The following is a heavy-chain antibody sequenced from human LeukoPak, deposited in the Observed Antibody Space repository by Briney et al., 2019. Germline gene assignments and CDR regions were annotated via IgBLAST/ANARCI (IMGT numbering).Heavy chain of an antibody. CDR3: AKKKPTDRTGIPLNYFDF. CDR1: GFTFSTYS. CDR2: IDDAGSGT. J-gene: IGHJ4*02. V-gene: IGHV3-23*01. Sequence: PGGSLRLSCAASGFTFSTYSMNWVRQAPGKGLEWVSAIDDAGSGTYYADSVEGRFTISRDNSKNTLYLQMNSLRAEDTAVYYCAKKKPTDRTGIPLNYFDFWGQGTLVTVSS. D-gene: IGHD2-21*02.